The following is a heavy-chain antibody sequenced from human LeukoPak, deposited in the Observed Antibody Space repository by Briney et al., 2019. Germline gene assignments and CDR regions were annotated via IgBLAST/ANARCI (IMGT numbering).Heavy chain of an antibody. V-gene: IGHV3-7*01. D-gene: IGHD2-21*02. CDR1: GFTFSSSW. Sequence: GGSLRLSCAASGFTFSSSWMSWVRQAPGKGLEWVASIKQDGSDKYYVDSVKGRFTISRDNAKNSLYLQMNSLRAEDTAVYYCAREGGTAIDYWGQGTLVTVSS. J-gene: IGHJ4*02. CDR3: AREGGTAIDY. CDR2: IKQDGSDK.